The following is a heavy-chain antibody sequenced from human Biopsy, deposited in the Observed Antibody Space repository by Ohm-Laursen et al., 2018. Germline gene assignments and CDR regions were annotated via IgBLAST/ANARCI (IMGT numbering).Heavy chain of an antibody. J-gene: IGHJ4*02. V-gene: IGHV4-59*01. CDR1: GGSIKSYY. CDR2: IYYTGHT. CDR3: ARLTGDPSY. Sequence: SETLSLTCPVSGGSIKSYYWNWIRQSPGKGLEWIGFIYYTGHTNYNPSLKSRATISVDTSKNQFSLKAISVTAADTAVYYCARLTGDPSYWGQGILVTVSS. D-gene: IGHD7-27*01.